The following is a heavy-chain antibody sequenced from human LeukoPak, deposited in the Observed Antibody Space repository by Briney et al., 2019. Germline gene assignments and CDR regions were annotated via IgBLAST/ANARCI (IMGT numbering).Heavy chain of an antibody. J-gene: IGHJ3*02. D-gene: IGHD3-22*01. CDR3: ARTVYDSSGYRDAFDI. CDR2: INPSGGST. Sequence: ASVKVSCKASGYTFTSYYMHWVRQAPGQGLEWMGIINPSGGSTSYAQKFQGRVTMTRDTSTSTVYMELSSLRSEDTAVYYCARTVYDSSGYRDAFDIWGQGTTVTVSS. CDR1: GYTFTSYY. V-gene: IGHV1-46*01.